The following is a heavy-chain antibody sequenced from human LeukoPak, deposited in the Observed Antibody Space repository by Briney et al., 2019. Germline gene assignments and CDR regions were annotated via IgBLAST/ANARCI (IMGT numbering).Heavy chain of an antibody. CDR3: ARAEQRLAPTDY. J-gene: IGHJ4*02. CDR1: SGSVRSGSYY. Sequence: SETLSLTCTVSSGSVRSGSYYWSWIRQPPGKGLEWIGYIYYSGSTNYNPSLKSRVTISVDTSKNQFSLKLSSVTAADTAVYHCARAEQRLAPTDYWGQGTLVTVSS. CDR2: IYYSGST. V-gene: IGHV4-61*01. D-gene: IGHD6-25*01.